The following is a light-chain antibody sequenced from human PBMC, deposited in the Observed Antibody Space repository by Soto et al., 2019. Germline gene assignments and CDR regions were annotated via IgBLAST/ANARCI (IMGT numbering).Light chain of an antibody. CDR3: QHYGTTPWT. J-gene: IGKJ1*01. CDR1: QSVCSRC. V-gene: IGKV3-20*01. CDR2: GAS. Sequence: ETVLTQSPGTLSLSPGERVTLSCRTSQSVCSRCFAWYQQKPGQSPRLLIYGASTRATGIPDRFSGSGSGTDFTLTISRLAPEDFAVYYCQHYGTTPWTFGQGTKVAIK.